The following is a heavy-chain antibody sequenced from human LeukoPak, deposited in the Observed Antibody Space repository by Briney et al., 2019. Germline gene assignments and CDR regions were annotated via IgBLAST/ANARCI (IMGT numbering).Heavy chain of an antibody. J-gene: IGHJ4*02. D-gene: IGHD6-6*01. CDR3: ARDGIAARGLFDY. V-gene: IGHV3-23*01. CDR1: GFTFNSYA. CDR2: ISASGGST. Sequence: GGSLRLSCAASGFTFNSYAMSWVRQAPGKGLEWVSIISASGGSTYYADSVKGRFTISRDNSKNTLYLQLNSLRAEDTAVYYCARDGIAARGLFDYWGQGTLVTVSS.